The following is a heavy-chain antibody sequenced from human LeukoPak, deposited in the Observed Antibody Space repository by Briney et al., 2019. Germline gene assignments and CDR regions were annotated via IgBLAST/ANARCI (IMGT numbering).Heavy chain of an antibody. V-gene: IGHV3-23*01. Sequence: GGSLRFSCAASGFTFSSYWMSWVRQAPGKGLEWVSGISGSGGSTYYADSVKGRFTISRDNSKNTLYLQMNSLRAGDTAVYYCAKAMGATLFDYWGQGTLVTVSS. J-gene: IGHJ4*02. CDR3: AKAMGATLFDY. CDR1: GFTFSSYW. CDR2: ISGSGGST. D-gene: IGHD1-26*01.